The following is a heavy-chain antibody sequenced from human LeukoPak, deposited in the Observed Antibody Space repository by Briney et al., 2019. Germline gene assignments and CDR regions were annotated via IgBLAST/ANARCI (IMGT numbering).Heavy chain of an antibody. D-gene: IGHD3-22*01. V-gene: IGHV1-69*02. CDR2: IIPILGIA. CDR1: GGTFSSYT. CDR3: AGGGSSGYPQDY. J-gene: IGHJ4*02. Sequence: SVKVSCKASGGTFSSYTISWVRQAPGQPLEWMGRIIPILGIANSAQKFQGRVTITADKSTSTAYMELSSLRSEDTAVYYCAGGGSSGYPQDYWGQGTLVTVSS.